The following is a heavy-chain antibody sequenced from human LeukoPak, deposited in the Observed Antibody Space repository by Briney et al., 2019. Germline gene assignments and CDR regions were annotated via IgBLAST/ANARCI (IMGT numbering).Heavy chain of an antibody. CDR2: IIPIFGTA. J-gene: IGHJ3*02. CDR1: GGTFSSYA. V-gene: IGHV1-69*01. D-gene: IGHD2-2*02. CDR3: ARERTRGPVVPAAIRIGVDAFDI. Sequence: AASVKVSCKASGGTFSSYAISWVRQAPGQGLEWMGGIIPIFGTANYAQKFQGRVTITADESTSTAYMELSSLRTEDTAVYYCARERTRGPVVPAAIRIGVDAFDIWGQGTMVTVSS.